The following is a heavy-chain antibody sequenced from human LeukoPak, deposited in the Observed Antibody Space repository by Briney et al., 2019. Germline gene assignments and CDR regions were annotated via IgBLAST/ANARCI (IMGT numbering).Heavy chain of an antibody. CDR1: GGSISSGDYY. CDR2: IYYSGST. CDR3: ARDAIYFGAFDI. J-gene: IGHJ3*02. D-gene: IGHD2/OR15-2a*01. V-gene: IGHV4-30-4*01. Sequence: MPSETLSLTCTVSGGSISSGDYYWSWIRQPPGKGLEWIGYIYYSGSTYYNPSLKSRVTISVDTSKNQFSPKLSSVTAADTAVYYCARDAIYFGAFDIWGQGTMVTVSS.